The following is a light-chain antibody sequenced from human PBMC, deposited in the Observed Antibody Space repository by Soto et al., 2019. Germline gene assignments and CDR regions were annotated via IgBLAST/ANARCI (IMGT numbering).Light chain of an antibody. CDR2: GAS. CDR1: QDIGSW. V-gene: IGKV1-12*01. CDR3: QQGGNFPIT. J-gene: IGKJ5*01. Sequence: DIQMTQSPSSVSASVVDRVTITCRARQDIGSWLAWYQQKPGKAPDLPIYGASILLSGVRSRFYGSGYGTAFTITISSVQPEDFATYCCQQGGNFPITFGQGTRLEIK.